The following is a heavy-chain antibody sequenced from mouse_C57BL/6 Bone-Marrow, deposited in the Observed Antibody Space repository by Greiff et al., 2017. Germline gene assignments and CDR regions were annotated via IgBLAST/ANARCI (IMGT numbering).Heavy chain of an antibody. Sequence: EVQLVESGEGLVKPGGSLKLSCAASGFTFSSYAMSWVRQTPDKRLEWVAYISSGGDYIYYADTVKGRFTISRDNARNTLYLQMSSLKSEDTAMYYCTRGISPYYYGSSPGAMDYWGQGTSVTVSS. V-gene: IGHV5-9-1*02. J-gene: IGHJ4*01. CDR2: ISSGGDYI. D-gene: IGHD1-1*01. CDR3: TRGISPYYYGSSPGAMDY. CDR1: GFTFSSYA.